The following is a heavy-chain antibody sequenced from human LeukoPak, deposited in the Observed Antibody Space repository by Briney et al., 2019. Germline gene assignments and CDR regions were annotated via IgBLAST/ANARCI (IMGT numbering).Heavy chain of an antibody. CDR2: IYTSGST. J-gene: IGHJ5*02. Sequence: PSQTLSLTCTVSGGSISSGSYYWSWIRQPAGKGLEWIGRIYTSGSTNYNPSLKSRVTISVDTSKNQFSLKLSSVTAADTAVYYCARQVLRFDWFDPWGQGTLVTVSS. D-gene: IGHD3-3*01. V-gene: IGHV4-61*02. CDR3: ARQVLRFDWFDP. CDR1: GGSISSGSYY.